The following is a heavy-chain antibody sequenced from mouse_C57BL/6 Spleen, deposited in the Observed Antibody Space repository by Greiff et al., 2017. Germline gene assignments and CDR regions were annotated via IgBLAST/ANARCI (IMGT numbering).Heavy chain of an antibody. CDR3: ARSGPAMDY. V-gene: IGHV1-80*01. CDR2: FYPGDGDT. CDR1: GYAFSRYW. Sequence: VMLVESGAELVKPGASVKLSCKASGYAFSRYWMNWVTHRPGRGLEWIGQFYPGDGDTNYNGKFKGKATLTAAKSSSTAYMQLSSLTSEDSAVYFCARSGPAMDYWGQGTSGTVSS. D-gene: IGHD3-1*01. J-gene: IGHJ4*01.